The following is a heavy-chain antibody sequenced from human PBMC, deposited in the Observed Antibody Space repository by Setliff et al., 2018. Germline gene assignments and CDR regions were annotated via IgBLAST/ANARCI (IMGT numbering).Heavy chain of an antibody. V-gene: IGHV3-21*01. CDR2: ISRSSTYI. Sequence: GGSLRLSCAASGFTFSTHSMNWVRQAPGTGLEWVSSISRSSTYIYYADSMKGRFTISRDNAKNSLYLQMNSLRAEDTAVFYCASAGHSGSWFPFDAFHIWGQGTMVTVSS. CDR1: GFTFSTHS. CDR3: ASAGHSGSWFPFDAFHI. D-gene: IGHD6-13*01. J-gene: IGHJ3*02.